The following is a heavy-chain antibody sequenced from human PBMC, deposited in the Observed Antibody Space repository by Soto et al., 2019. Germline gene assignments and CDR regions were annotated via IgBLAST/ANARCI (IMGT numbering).Heavy chain of an antibody. CDR3: ATFYVKSYYYGMDV. CDR2: ISAYNGNT. D-gene: IGHD3-16*01. J-gene: IGHJ6*02. Sequence: QVQLVQSGAEVKKPGASVKVSCKASGYTFTSYGISWVRQAPGQGLEWMGWISAYNGNTNYAQKLQDRVTMTTDTTTTTAYMELRSLRSDDTAVYYCATFYVKSYYYGMDVWGQGTTVTVSS. CDR1: GYTFTSYG. V-gene: IGHV1-18*01.